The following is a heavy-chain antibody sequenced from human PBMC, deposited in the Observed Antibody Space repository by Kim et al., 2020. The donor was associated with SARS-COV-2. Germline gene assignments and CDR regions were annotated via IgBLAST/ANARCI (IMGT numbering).Heavy chain of an antibody. CDR1: GFTFSSYG. V-gene: IGHV3-33*01. CDR3: ARERGDIVATAAFDY. D-gene: IGHD5-12*01. Sequence: GGSLRLSCAASGFTFSSYGMHWVRQAPGKGLEWVAVIWYDGSNKYYADSVKGRFTISRDNSKNTLYLQMNSLRAEDTAVYYCARERGDIVATAAFDYWGQGTLVTVSS. J-gene: IGHJ4*02. CDR2: IWYDGSNK.